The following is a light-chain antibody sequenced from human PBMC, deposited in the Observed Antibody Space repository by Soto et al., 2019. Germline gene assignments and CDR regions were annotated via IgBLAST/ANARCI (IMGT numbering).Light chain of an antibody. J-gene: IGKJ2*01. CDR1: QCVSSSY. CDR3: QQYGSSGYT. V-gene: IGKV3-20*01. Sequence: EIELTQSPCSLSLSPGERGTLSCRASQCVSSSYLAWYQQKPGQAPRLLIYVASSRPTGLPDRFSGSGSGTDFTLTISRLEPEDFAVYYCQQYGSSGYTFGQGTKLEIK. CDR2: VAS.